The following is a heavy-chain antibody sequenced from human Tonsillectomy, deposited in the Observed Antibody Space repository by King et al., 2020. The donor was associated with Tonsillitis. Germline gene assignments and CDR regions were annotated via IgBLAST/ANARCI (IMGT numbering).Heavy chain of an antibody. CDR3: ASSKITSFGVRGAFDI. V-gene: IGHV5-51*01. Sequence: QLVQSGAEVKKPGESLKISCKGSGYSFTTYWIGWVRQMPGKGLEWMGIIYLGDSDTRYSPSFQGQVTISADKSISTAYLQWSSLKSSDTAMYYCASSKITSFGVRGAFDIWGQGTMVTVSS. D-gene: IGHD3-3*01. CDR1: GYSFTTYW. J-gene: IGHJ3*02. CDR2: IYLGDSDT.